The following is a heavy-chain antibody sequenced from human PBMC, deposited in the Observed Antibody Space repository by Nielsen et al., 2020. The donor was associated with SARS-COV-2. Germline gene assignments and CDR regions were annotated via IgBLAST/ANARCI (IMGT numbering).Heavy chain of an antibody. Sequence: GESLKISCKGSGYSFTSYWIGWVRQMPGKGLEWMGIIYPGDSGTRYSPSFQGQVTISADKSISTAYLQWSSLMASDTAMYYCARQALGRDGYINPDFWGQGTLVTVSS. V-gene: IGHV5-51*01. CDR3: ARQALGRDGYINPDF. D-gene: IGHD5-24*01. CDR2: IYPGDSGT. J-gene: IGHJ4*02. CDR1: GYSFTSYW.